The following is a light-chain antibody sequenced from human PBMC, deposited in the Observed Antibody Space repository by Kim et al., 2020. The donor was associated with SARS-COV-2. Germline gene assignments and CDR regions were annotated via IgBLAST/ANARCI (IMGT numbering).Light chain of an antibody. CDR2: AAS. J-gene: IGKJ4*01. CDR3: QQRNSWPLT. Sequence: PPGETATLSCRASQSVSSSNLAWYQQKPGQAPRLLIYAASNRATGTPARFSGSGSGTDFTLTISSLEPEDFAVYHCQQRNSWPLTFGGGTKVEIK. V-gene: IGKV3-11*01. CDR1: QSVSSSN.